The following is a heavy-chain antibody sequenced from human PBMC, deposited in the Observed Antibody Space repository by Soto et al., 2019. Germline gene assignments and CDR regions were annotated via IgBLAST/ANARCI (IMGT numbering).Heavy chain of an antibody. CDR1: GFTFNSHA. CDR2: LSDSGSST. V-gene: IGHV3-23*01. Sequence: EVQLLESGGGLVQPGGSLRLSCTASGFTFNSHAMTWVRQAPGKGLEWVSGLSDSGSSTYYADSVKGRFTIFRDNFMNTVYLQMNTLRVEDTAVYYCAKVSSSWYSGFFDLWGQGTLVTVSS. CDR3: AKVSSSWYSGFFDL. J-gene: IGHJ4*02. D-gene: IGHD6-13*01.